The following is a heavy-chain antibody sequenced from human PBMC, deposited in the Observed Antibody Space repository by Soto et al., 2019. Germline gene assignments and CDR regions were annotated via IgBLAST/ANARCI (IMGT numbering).Heavy chain of an antibody. D-gene: IGHD3-10*01. V-gene: IGHV4-34*01. CDR2: INHSGST. J-gene: IGHJ6*02. CDR1: GGSFSGYY. Sequence: LSLTCAVYGGSFSGYYWSWICQPPGKGLEWIGEINHSGSTNYNPSLKSRVIISVDTSKNQFSLKLSSVTAADTAVYYCARVQGSGSYYNGYGMDVWGQGTTVTVSS. CDR3: ARVQGSGSYYNGYGMDV.